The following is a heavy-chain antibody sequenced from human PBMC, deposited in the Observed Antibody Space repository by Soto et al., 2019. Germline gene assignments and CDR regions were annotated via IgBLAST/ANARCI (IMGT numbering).Heavy chain of an antibody. Sequence: QVQLVQSGAEVKKPGSSVKVSCKASVGTFSSYAISWVRKAPGQGLEWMGGIIPIFGTANYAQKFQGRVTINADESTSTAYMELSSLRSEDTAVYYCARASLDSGSYSCFYYWGQGTLVTVSS. V-gene: IGHV1-69*12. CDR3: ARASLDSGSYSCFYY. J-gene: IGHJ4*02. D-gene: IGHD1-26*01. CDR1: VGTFSSYA. CDR2: IIPIFGTA.